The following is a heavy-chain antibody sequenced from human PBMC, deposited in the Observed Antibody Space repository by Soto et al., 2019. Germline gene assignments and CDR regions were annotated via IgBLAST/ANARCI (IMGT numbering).Heavy chain of an antibody. J-gene: IGHJ4*02. D-gene: IGHD4-17*01. Sequence: SGPTLVNPTQTLTLTCTFSGFSLSTSGMCVSWIRQPPGKAMEWLARIDWDDDKYYSTSLKTRLTISKDTSKNKVVLTMTNMDPVDTATYYCARTQPHTTVTEGGYFDYWGQGTLVTVSS. V-gene: IGHV2-70*11. CDR2: IDWDDDK. CDR1: GFSLSTSGMC. CDR3: ARTQPHTTVTEGGYFDY.